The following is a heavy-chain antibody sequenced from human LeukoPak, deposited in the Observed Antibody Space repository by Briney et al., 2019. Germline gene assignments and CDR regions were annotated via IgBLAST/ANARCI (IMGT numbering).Heavy chain of an antibody. CDR2: INNDGSTK. J-gene: IGHJ3*02. D-gene: IGHD3-10*01. CDR3: ARDRGYPDSFNI. CDR1: GFNFGHFW. V-gene: IGHV3-74*01. Sequence: PGGSLRLSCAASGFNFGHFWMHWVRQPPGKGLVWISHINNDGSTKFYADSVKGRFTISRDNAKNTLYLQMNSLRADDTDVYYCARDRGYPDSFNIWGEGTMVTVSS.